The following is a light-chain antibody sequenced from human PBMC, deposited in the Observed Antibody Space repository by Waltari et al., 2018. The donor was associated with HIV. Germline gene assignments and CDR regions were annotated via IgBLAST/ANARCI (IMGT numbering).Light chain of an antibody. J-gene: IGLJ2*01. CDR2: GKN. CDR3: ACWDRSGDYIL. Sequence: SSELTQDPAVSVALGPTVKIACLGDSLRTYYADWYRLRPGQAPELLGYGKNSRPSGITDRCSASSSGNRAFLTITGARAEDEADYYCACWDRSGDYILFGGGTSLTGL. V-gene: IGLV3-19*01. CDR1: SLRTYY.